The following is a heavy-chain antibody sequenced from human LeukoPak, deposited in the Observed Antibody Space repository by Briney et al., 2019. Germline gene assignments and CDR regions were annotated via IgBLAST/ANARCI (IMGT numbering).Heavy chain of an antibody. J-gene: IGHJ4*02. Sequence: GGSLRLSCAASGFTFNNYSMNWVRQAPGKGLEWVSYISGSGGTIYYADSVKGRFTISRDNAKNSLYLQMNSLRDEDTAVYYCARDYGSGRYFFYYFDYWGQGTLVTVSS. CDR3: ARDYGSGRYFFYYFDY. CDR1: GFTFNNYS. CDR2: ISGSGGTI. V-gene: IGHV3-48*02. D-gene: IGHD3-10*01.